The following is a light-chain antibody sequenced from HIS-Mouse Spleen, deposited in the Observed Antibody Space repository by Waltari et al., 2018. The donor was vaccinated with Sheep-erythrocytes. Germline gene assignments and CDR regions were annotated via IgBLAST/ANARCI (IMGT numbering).Light chain of an antibody. V-gene: IGLV2-11*01. CDR1: SSDVGGYNY. Sequence: QSALTQPRSVSGSPGQSVTISCTGTSSDVGGYNYVSCYQQHPGKPPKPMLYDVCKRPSWFPDRFSGSKSGNTASLTISGLQAEDDADYYCGSYAGSYNHVFATGTKVTVL. J-gene: IGLJ1*01. CDR3: GSYAGSYNHV. CDR2: DVC.